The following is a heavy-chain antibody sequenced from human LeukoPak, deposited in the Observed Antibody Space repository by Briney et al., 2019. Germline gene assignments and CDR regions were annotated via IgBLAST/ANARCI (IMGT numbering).Heavy chain of an antibody. V-gene: IGHV3-30*09. J-gene: IGHJ4*02. CDR2: VSSDGNNK. CDR1: GFTFTTYA. Sequence: GGSLRLSCAAFGFTFTTYAIHWVRQAPGKGLEWVAVVSSDGNNKYYTDAVRGRFAISRDNSKNTLYLQMNSLRAEDTAVYYCAKAPGASGSYCDYWGQGTLVTVSS. D-gene: IGHD1-26*01. CDR3: AKAPGASGSYCDY.